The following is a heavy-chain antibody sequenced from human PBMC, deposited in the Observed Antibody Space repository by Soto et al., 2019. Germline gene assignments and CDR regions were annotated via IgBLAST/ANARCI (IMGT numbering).Heavy chain of an antibody. CDR3: ARELAVYAIGYYYYGMDV. CDR2: IYHSGST. D-gene: IGHD2-8*02. CDR1: GGSISSSNW. J-gene: IGHJ6*02. V-gene: IGHV4-4*02. Sequence: SETLSLTCAVSGGSISSSNWLSWVRQPPGKGLEWIGEIYHSGSTNYNPSLKSRVTISVDKSKNQFSLKLSSVTAADTAVYYCARELAVYAIGYYYYGMDVWGQGTTVTVSS.